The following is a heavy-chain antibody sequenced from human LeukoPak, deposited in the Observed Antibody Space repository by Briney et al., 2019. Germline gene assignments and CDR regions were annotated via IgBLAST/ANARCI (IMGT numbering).Heavy chain of an antibody. D-gene: IGHD3-22*01. Sequence: SETLSLTCTVSGGSISDYYWSWIRQPPGKGLEWIGNIYYSGSTNYNPSLKSRVTTSVDTSKNQFSLKLSSVTAADTAVYYCARHSPSVGIVVGLLYYFDYCGQRALVTVSS. CDR3: ARHSPSVGIVVGLLYYFDY. CDR2: IYYSGST. J-gene: IGHJ4*02. CDR1: GGSISDYY. V-gene: IGHV4-59*08.